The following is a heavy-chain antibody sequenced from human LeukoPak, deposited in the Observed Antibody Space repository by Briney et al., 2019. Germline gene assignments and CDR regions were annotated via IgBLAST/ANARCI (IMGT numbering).Heavy chain of an antibody. J-gene: IGHJ4*02. Sequence: PGGSLRLSCAASGFTFSSYAMSWVRQAPGKGLEWVSAISGSGGGTYYADSVKGRFTISRDSSKNTLYLQMNSLRAEDTAVYYCATGGRSGVAFESWGQGTLVTVSS. CDR2: ISGSGGGT. CDR3: ATGGRSGVAFES. D-gene: IGHD2-15*01. CDR1: GFTFSSYA. V-gene: IGHV3-23*01.